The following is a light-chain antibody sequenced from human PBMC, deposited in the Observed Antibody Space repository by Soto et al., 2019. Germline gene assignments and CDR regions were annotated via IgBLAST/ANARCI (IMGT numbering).Light chain of an antibody. CDR3: DTWDTSAHGAHV. CDR2: LEGSGSY. J-gene: IGLJ1*01. Sequence: QPVLTQSSSASASLGSSVKLTCTLSSGHRNYIIAWHQQQPGKAPRYWMNLEGSGSYNRGSGVPDRFSGSAFGAARYLTISNLQIEDAADYSCDTWDTSAHGAHVFGAGTKLTVL. CDR1: SGHRNYI. V-gene: IGLV4-60*02.